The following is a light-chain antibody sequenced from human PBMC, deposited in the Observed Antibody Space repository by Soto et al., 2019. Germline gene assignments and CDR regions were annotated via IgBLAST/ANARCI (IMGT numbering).Light chain of an antibody. CDR1: QRVSRY. CDR3: QQRSNWPPT. CDR2: DAS. V-gene: IGKV3-11*01. J-gene: IGKJ4*02. Sequence: EIVLTQSPATLSLSPGERATLSCRASQRVSRYLAWYQQKPGQAPRLLIYDASNRATGIPARFSGSGSGTDFTLTISRLEPEDFAVYYCQQRSNWPPTFGGGTKVEIK.